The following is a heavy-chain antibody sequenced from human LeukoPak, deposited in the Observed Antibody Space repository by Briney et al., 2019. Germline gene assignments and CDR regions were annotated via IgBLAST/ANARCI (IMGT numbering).Heavy chain of an antibody. V-gene: IGHV3-15*01. J-gene: IGHJ4*02. D-gene: IGHD6-25*01. CDR3: TTDAAAAEWEDY. CDR2: IKSKTDGGTT. Sequence: GGSLRLSCAASGFTFSNAWMSWVRQAPGKGLEWVGRIKSKTDGGTTDYAAPVKGRFTISRDDSKNTLYLQMNSLKTEDTAVYYCTTDAAAAEWEDYWGQGTLVTVSS. CDR1: GFTFSNAW.